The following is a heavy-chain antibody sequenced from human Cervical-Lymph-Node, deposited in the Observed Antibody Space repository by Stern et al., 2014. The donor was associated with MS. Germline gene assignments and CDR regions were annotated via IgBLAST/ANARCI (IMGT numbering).Heavy chain of an antibody. V-gene: IGHV2-5*02. CDR1: GFSLSTNGVG. Sequence: EEYGPTLVKPTQTLTLTCTFSGFSLSTNGVGVGWIRQPPGKALEWLALIYWDDDKRYSPSLKSRLTITKDTSKNQVVLTMTYMDPVDTATYYCAHITAYSGTYPPSYWGQGTLVTVSS. CDR2: IYWDDDK. D-gene: IGHD1-26*01. CDR3: AHITAYSGTYPPSY. J-gene: IGHJ4*02.